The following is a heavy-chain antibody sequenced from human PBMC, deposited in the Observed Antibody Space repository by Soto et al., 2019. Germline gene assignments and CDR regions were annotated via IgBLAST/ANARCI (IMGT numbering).Heavy chain of an antibody. D-gene: IGHD3-10*01. V-gene: IGHV4-34*01. CDR2: INHSGST. CDR3: AKVKYYYGSGSLNWFDP. CDR1: GGSFSGYY. Sequence: SETLSLTCAVYGGSFSGYYWSWIRQPPGKGLEWIGEINHSGSTNYNPSLKSRVTISVDTSKTQFSLKLSSVTAADTAVYYCAKVKYYYGSGSLNWFDPWGQGTLVTVSS. J-gene: IGHJ5*02.